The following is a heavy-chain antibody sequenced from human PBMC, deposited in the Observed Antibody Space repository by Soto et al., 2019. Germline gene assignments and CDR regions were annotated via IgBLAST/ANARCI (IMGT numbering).Heavy chain of an antibody. CDR3: ARVQYYDFWSGYPIAYDYYGMDG. J-gene: IGHJ6*02. Sequence: PGGSLRLSCAASGFTFSSYWMHWVRQAPGKGLVWVSRINSDGSSTSYADSVKGRFTISRDNAKNTLYLQMNSLRAEDTAVYYCARVQYYDFWSGYPIAYDYYGMDGWGQGTTVTVSS. CDR1: GFTFSSYW. V-gene: IGHV3-74*01. CDR2: INSDGSST. D-gene: IGHD3-3*01.